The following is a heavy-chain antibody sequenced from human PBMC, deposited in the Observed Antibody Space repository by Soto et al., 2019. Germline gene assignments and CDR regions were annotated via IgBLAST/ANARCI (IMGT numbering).Heavy chain of an antibody. Sequence: QVQLVESGGGVVQPGRSLRLSCAASGFTFSSYGMHWVRQAPGKGLEWVAVIWYDGSNKYYADSVKGRFTISRDNSKNTLYLQMNSLGAEDTGVYYCAREERLYYYYGMDVWGQGPTVTVSS. CDR2: IWYDGSNK. J-gene: IGHJ6*02. V-gene: IGHV3-33*01. CDR3: AREERLYYYYGMDV. D-gene: IGHD1-1*01. CDR1: GFTFSSYG.